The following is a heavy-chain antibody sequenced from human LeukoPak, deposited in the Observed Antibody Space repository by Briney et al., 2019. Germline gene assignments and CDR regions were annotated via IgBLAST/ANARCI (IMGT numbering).Heavy chain of an antibody. CDR2: IYWNGGTI. Sequence: PGGSLRLSCAASGFTFCDYGMNWVRQGPGKGREWVSGIYWNGGTIGYADSVKGRFNISRAAAKKSLYLEMNSLRAEDTALYYCARVQQYDVFDYWGQGTQVIVSS. CDR1: GFTFCDYG. CDR3: ARVQQYDVFDY. D-gene: IGHD3-16*01. V-gene: IGHV3-20*04. J-gene: IGHJ4*02.